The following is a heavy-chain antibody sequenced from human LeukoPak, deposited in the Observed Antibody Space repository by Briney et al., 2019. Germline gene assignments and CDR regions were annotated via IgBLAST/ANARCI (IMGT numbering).Heavy chain of an antibody. Sequence: SDTVSLPRTVSGGSISSSSYYWGWIRQPPAKGVEWIGRLYYSGSTYYYPSLKSRVTISVDTSKNQFSLKLSSVTAADTAVYYCARHARGYCSSTSCYAVDYWGQGTLVTVSS. CDR1: GGSISSSSYY. D-gene: IGHD2-2*01. V-gene: IGHV4-39*01. CDR2: LYYSGST. J-gene: IGHJ4*02. CDR3: ARHARGYCSSTSCYAVDY.